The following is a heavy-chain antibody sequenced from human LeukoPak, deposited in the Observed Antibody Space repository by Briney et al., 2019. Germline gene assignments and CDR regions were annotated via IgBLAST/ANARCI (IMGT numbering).Heavy chain of an antibody. J-gene: IGHJ4*02. CDR2: VSGSGNKT. CDR3: GVLTLNPG. V-gene: IGHV3-23*01. CDR1: GFTFNHYG. D-gene: IGHD2-8*01. Sequence: PGGSLRLSCAASGFTFNHYGMSWVRQAPGKGLEWVSSVSGSGNKTYYADSVKGRFTISRDNFKSTLYLQMNSLRAEDTAVYYCGVLTLNPGWGQGTLVSVSS.